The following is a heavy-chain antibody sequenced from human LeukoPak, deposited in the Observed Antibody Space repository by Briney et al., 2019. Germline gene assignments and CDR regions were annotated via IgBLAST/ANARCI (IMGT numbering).Heavy chain of an antibody. Sequence: AGGSLRLSCAASGFTFSSYAMSWVRQAPGKGLEWVSAISGSGGSTYYADSVKGRFTISRDNAKNSLSLQMNSLRVEDTALYYCAKDFSPYYAILTGYYTAPDYWGQGTLVTVSS. CDR3: AKDFSPYYAILTGYYTAPDY. V-gene: IGHV3-23*01. D-gene: IGHD3-9*01. CDR2: ISGSGGST. CDR1: GFTFSSYA. J-gene: IGHJ4*02.